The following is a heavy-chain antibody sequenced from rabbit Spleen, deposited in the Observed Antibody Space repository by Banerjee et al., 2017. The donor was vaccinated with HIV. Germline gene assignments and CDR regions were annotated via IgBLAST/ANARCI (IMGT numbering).Heavy chain of an antibody. CDR1: GFPFSSAQY. D-gene: IGHD8-1*01. CDR3: ARDTGSSFSTYGMDL. CDR2: IRISDNNV. J-gene: IGHJ6*01. Sequence: QQQLVESGGGLVQPEGSLTLTCTASGFPFSSAQYLCWVRQAPGKGLEWIACIRISDNNVYYASWAKGRFTISKTSSTTVTLQLTSLTVADTATYFCARDTGSSFSTYGMDLWGPGTLVTVS. V-gene: IGHV1S45*01.